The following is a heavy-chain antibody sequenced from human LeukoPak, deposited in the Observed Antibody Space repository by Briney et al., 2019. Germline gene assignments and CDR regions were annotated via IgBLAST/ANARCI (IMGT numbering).Heavy chain of an antibody. J-gene: IGHJ4*02. CDR3: ARGRVLLWFGGGFDF. CDR1: GGTFSSYA. V-gene: IGHV1-69*06. D-gene: IGHD3-10*01. CDR2: IIPIFGTA. Sequence: ASVNLSCKASGGTFSSYAISCVRHAPGQGLEWMLGIIPIFGTANYAQKFQGRVTITADKSTSTAYMELSSLRSEDTAVYYCARGRVLLWFGGGFDFWGQGTLVTVSS.